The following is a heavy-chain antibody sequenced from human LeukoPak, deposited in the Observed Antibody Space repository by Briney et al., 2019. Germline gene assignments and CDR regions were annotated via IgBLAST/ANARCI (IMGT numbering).Heavy chain of an antibody. CDR1: GFTFSSYA. V-gene: IGHV3-23*01. CDR2: ISGSGGST. J-gene: IGHJ6*04. Sequence: PGGSLRLSCAASGFTFSSYAMSWVRQAPGKGLEWVSAISGSGGSTYYADSVKGRFTISRDNSKNTLYLQMNTLRAEDTAVYYCAKVLQVTRILACGMDAWGKGTTVSVSS. D-gene: IGHD5-18*01. CDR3: AKVLQVTRILACGMDA.